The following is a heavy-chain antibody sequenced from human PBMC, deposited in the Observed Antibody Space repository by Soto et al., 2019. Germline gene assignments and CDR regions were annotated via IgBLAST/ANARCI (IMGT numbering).Heavy chain of an antibody. CDR1: GYTFTSYY. Sequence: ASVKVSCKASGYTFTSYYMHWVRQAPGQGLEWMGIINPSGGSTSYAQKFQSRVTMTRDTSTSTVYMELSSLRSEDTAVYYCARDARLSLSAAATFDYWGPGTLVTVSS. CDR2: INPSGGST. CDR3: ARDARLSLSAAATFDY. J-gene: IGHJ4*02. D-gene: IGHD6-13*01. V-gene: IGHV1-46*01.